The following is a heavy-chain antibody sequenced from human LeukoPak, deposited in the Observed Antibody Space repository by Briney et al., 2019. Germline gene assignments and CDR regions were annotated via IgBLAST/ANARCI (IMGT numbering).Heavy chain of an antibody. V-gene: IGHV3-15*01. D-gene: IGHD1-1*01. CDR3: ATSLTTPGGFDY. Sequence: PGGSLRLSCVVSGFSITNAWMGWVRQAPGRGLEWVGLITNKIDGGTTDYTAPVKDRFTISRDDSVSTLYLQMNSLKSEDTAVYYCATSLTTPGGFDYWGQGTLVTVSS. CDR2: ITNKIDGGTT. CDR1: GFSITNAW. J-gene: IGHJ4*02.